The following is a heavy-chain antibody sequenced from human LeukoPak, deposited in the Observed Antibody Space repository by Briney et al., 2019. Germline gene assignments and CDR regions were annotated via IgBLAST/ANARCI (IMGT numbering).Heavy chain of an antibody. D-gene: IGHD3-16*02. CDR3: ARGPYVWGNYRSPLHDAFDI. J-gene: IGHJ3*02. Sequence: SETLSLTCAVYGGSFSGYYWSWIRQPPGKGLEWIGEINHSGSTNYNPSLKSRVTISVDTSKNQFSLKLSSVTAADTAVYYCARGPYVWGNYRSPLHDAFDIWGQGTMVTVSS. V-gene: IGHV4-34*01. CDR1: GGSFSGYY. CDR2: INHSGST.